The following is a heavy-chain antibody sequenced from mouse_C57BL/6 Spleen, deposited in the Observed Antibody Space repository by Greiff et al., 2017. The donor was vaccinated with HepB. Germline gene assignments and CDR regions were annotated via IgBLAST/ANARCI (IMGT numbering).Heavy chain of an antibody. J-gene: IGHJ2*01. CDR3: ASSNWDDY. Sequence: ESGPGLVKPSQSLSLTCSVTGYSITSGYYWNWIRQFPGNKLEWMGYISYDGSNNYNPSLKNRISITRDTSKNQFFLKLNSVTTEDTATYYCASSNWDDYWGQGTTLTVSS. D-gene: IGHD4-1*01. CDR2: ISYDGSN. V-gene: IGHV3-6*01. CDR1: GYSITSGYY.